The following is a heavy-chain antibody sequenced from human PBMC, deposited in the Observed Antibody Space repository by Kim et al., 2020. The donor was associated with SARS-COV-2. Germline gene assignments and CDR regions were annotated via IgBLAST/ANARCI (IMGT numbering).Heavy chain of an antibody. CDR2: INPYSGGS. J-gene: IGHJ1*01. D-gene: IGHD1-1*01. CDR3: ARGGIPGERNDWYIHF. Sequence: ASVKVSCKTSGYTFTNYDVNWVRQATGQGLEWMGWINPYSGGSDLAQNFRGRVTLTRDTSIKTGYMELSSLSSEDTAVYYCARGGIPGERNDWYIHFWGQGTLVTVSS. CDR1: GYTFTNYD. V-gene: IGHV1-8*01.